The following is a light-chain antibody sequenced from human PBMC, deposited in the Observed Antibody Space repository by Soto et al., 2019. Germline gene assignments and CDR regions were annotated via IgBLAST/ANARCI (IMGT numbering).Light chain of an antibody. Sequence: QSVLTQPASVSGSPGQSITISCTGTSSDVGGYNYVSWYQQHPGKAPKLMIYEVSNRPSGVSNRFSGSKSGNTASLTISGLQADDEADYYCQSYDRSLSSPMFGGGTKVTVL. CDR1: SSDVGGYNY. J-gene: IGLJ3*02. CDR3: QSYDRSLSSPM. CDR2: EVS. V-gene: IGLV2-14*01.